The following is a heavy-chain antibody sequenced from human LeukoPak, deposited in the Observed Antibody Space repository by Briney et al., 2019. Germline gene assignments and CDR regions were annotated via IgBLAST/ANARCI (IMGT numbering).Heavy chain of an antibody. V-gene: IGHV1-69*06. J-gene: IGHJ4*02. CDR2: IIPIFGTA. Sequence: SVKVPCKASGGTFSSYAISWVRQAPGQGLEWMGGIIPIFGTANYAQKFQGRVTITADKSTSTAYMELSSLRSEDTAVYYCASTSYDSSGYYVWGQGTLVTVSS. CDR1: GGTFSSYA. CDR3: ASTSYDSSGYYV. D-gene: IGHD3-22*01.